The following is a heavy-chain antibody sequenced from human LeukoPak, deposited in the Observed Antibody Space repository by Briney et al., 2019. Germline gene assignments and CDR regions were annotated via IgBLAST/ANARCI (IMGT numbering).Heavy chain of an antibody. CDR1: GYSFTSYW. CDR3: ARLSYGSGSYTPPNWFDP. CDR2: IYPGDSDT. V-gene: IGHV5-51*01. D-gene: IGHD3-10*01. J-gene: IGHJ5*02. Sequence: GESLKISCKGSGYSFTSYWIGWVRQMPGKGLEWMGIIYPGDSDTRYSPSLQGQVTISADKSISTAYLQWSSPKASDTAMYYCARLSYGSGSYTPPNWFDPWGQGTLVTVSS.